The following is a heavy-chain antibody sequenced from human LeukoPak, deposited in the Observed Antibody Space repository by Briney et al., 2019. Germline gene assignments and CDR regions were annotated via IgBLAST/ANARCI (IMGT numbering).Heavy chain of an antibody. J-gene: IGHJ3*02. D-gene: IGHD6-19*01. CDR3: AKHGYNSGVYDAFDI. CDR2: LYIGGNT. V-gene: IGHV3-53*01. Sequence: GGSLRLSCVASGLSVSNNYMNWVRQAPGEGLEWVSALYIGGNTYYVDSVRGRFTISRDNSKKTLHLQMNSLRAEDTAVYYCAKHGYNSGVYDAFDIWGQGTRVTVSS. CDR1: GLSVSNNY.